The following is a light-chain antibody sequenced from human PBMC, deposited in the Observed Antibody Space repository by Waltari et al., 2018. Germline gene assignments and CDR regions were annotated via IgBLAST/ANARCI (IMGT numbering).Light chain of an antibody. J-gene: IGKJ2*03. Sequence: EKVMTQSPATLSVSPGDVVTLSCRASQSVSVNVAWYQHRPGQAPRLRIYDASTRASGIPARVSGSGSGTEVTLTISGLQSEDRALYYCQQYNDWYSFGQGTKLEIK. CDR1: QSVSVN. CDR3: QQYNDWYS. CDR2: DAS. V-gene: IGKV3-15*01.